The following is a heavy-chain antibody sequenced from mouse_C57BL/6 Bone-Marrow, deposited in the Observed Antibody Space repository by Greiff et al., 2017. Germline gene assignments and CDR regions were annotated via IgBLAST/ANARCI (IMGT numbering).Heavy chain of an antibody. Sequence: QVQLQQSGAELVRPGTSVTVSCKASGYAFTNYLIEWVKQRPGQGLEWIGVINPGSGGTNYNEKFKGKATLTADKSSSTAYMQLSSLTSEDSAVYFCARSKNGDSWFAYWGQGTLVTGSA. CDR1: GYAFTNYL. CDR2: INPGSGGT. D-gene: IGHD4-1*01. CDR3: ARSKNGDSWFAY. V-gene: IGHV1-54*01. J-gene: IGHJ3*01.